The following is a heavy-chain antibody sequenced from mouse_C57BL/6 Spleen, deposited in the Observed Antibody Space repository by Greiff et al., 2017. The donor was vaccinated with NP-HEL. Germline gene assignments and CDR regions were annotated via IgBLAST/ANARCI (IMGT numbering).Heavy chain of an antibody. Sequence: QVQLKQSGPELVKPGASVKLSCKASGYTFTSYDINWVKQRPGQGLEWIGWIYPRDGSTKYNEKFKGKATLTVDTSSSTAYMELHSLTSEDSAVYVWARGRDSSGYDYAMDYWGQGTSVTVSS. CDR2: IYPRDGST. J-gene: IGHJ4*01. D-gene: IGHD3-2*02. CDR1: GYTFTSYD. V-gene: IGHV1-85*01. CDR3: ARGRDSSGYDYAMDY.